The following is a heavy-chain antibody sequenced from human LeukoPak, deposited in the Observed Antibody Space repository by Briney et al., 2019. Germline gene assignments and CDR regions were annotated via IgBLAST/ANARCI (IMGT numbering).Heavy chain of an antibody. J-gene: IGHJ6*03. CDR1: GYTFTSYD. CDR3: ARVGSGAYLSYYYYYYMDV. V-gene: IGHV1-8*01. D-gene: IGHD2-15*01. CDR2: MNPNSGNT. Sequence: ASVKVSCKASGYTFTSYDINWVRQATGQGLEWMGWMNPNSGNTGYAQKFQGRVTMTRNTSISTAYMELSSLRSEDTAVYYRARVGSGAYLSYYYYYYMDVWGKGTTVTVSS.